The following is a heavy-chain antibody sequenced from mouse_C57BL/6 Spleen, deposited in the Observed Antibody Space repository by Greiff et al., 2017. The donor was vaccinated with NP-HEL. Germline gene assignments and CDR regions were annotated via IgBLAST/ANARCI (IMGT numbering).Heavy chain of an antibody. Sequence: QVQLQQSGAELARPGASVKLSCKASGYTFTSYGISWVKQRPGQGLEWIGEIYPRSGNTYYNEKFKGKATLTADKSSSTAYMELRSLTSEDSAVYFCAKLLLRYYCDYWGQGTTLTVSA. CDR3: AKLLLRYYCDY. J-gene: IGHJ2*01. CDR2: IYPRSGNT. D-gene: IGHD1-1*01. V-gene: IGHV1-81*01. CDR1: GYTFTSYG.